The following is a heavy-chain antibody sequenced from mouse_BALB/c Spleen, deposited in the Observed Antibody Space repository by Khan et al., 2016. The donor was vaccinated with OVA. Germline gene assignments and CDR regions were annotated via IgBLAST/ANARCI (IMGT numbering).Heavy chain of an antibody. CDR3: TRSGYGTFAD. CDR2: INPSNGGT. V-gene: IGHV1S81*02. CDR1: GYSFTSYY. J-gene: IGHJ3*01. Sequence: QVQLKQSGAELVKPGASVRLSCKASGYSFTSYYLYWVKQRPGHGLEWIGDINPSNGGTHFNEKFKNKVTLTVDKSSSTAYMQLSSLTSEDSAVYYCTRSGYGTFADWGEGTLVTVSA. D-gene: IGHD2-1*01.